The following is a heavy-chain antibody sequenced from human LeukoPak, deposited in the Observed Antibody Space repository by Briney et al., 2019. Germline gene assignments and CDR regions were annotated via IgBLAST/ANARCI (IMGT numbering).Heavy chain of an antibody. J-gene: IGHJ4*02. D-gene: IGHD6-13*01. Sequence: SETLSLTCTVSGGSISSYYWSWIRQPPGKGLEWIGYIYYSGSTNYNPSLRSRVTISVDTSKNQFSLKLSSVTAADTAVYYCAREDKSSWFGYWGQGTLVTVSS. V-gene: IGHV4-59*01. CDR3: AREDKSSWFGY. CDR2: IYYSGST. CDR1: GGSISSYY.